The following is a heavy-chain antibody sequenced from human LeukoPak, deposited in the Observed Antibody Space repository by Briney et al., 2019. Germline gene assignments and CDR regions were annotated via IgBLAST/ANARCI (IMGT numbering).Heavy chain of an antibody. J-gene: IGHJ6*04. V-gene: IGHV3-48*03. CDR2: ISSSGSTI. CDR1: GFTFSSYG. D-gene: IGHD6-13*01. Sequence: GGSLRLSCAASGFTFSSYGMNWVRQAPGKGLEWVSYISSSGSTIYYADSVKGRFTISRDNAKNSLYLQMNSLRAEDTAVYYCARGGGGSSWSYYYYGMDVWGKGTTVTVSS. CDR3: ARGGGGSSWSYYYYGMDV.